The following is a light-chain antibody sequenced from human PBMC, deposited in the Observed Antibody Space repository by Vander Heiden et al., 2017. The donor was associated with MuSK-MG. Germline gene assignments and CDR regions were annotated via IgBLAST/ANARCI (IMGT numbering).Light chain of an antibody. CDR1: QGIGND. J-gene: IGKJ4*01. V-gene: IGKV1-17*01. Sequence: DIQMTQSPSSLSASVGDRVTITCRASQGIGNDLGWYQQKPGKAPKRLIYAASSLQSGVPSRFSGSGSGTEFTLIISSLQPEDFATYYCLQHNGYPLTFGGGTKVEIK. CDR2: AAS. CDR3: LQHNGYPLT.